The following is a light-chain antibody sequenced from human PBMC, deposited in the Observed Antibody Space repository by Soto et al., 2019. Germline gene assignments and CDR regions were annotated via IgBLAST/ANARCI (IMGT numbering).Light chain of an antibody. V-gene: IGLV2-23*02. J-gene: IGLJ1*01. CDR1: SSDVGNYNL. Sequence: QSSLTQPSSVYGSPGQSITISCPGTSSDVGNYNLVSWYQQHPGKAPKLMIYEVSQRPSGLSNRFSGSKSGNTASLAISGLQAEDEADYYCCSYAGSGTYVFGTGTKVTVL. CDR2: EVS. CDR3: CSYAGSGTYV.